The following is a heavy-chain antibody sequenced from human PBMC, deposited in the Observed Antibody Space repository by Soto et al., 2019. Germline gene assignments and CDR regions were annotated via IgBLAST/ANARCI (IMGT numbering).Heavy chain of an antibody. CDR2: ISGYGGKR. D-gene: IGHD2-21*02. Sequence: IQLMQSAGEVKRPGSSVKVSCKASGYTFNTFGITWVRQAPGQGLEWMGCISGYGGKRDYSRKLQGRITMTAEASTSKSEMELRNLTSDGTAVEYCARGWGKISGVCDFWGQGTLVTVSS. J-gene: IGHJ4*02. CDR1: GYTFNTFG. CDR3: ARGWGKISGVCDF. V-gene: IGHV1-18*01.